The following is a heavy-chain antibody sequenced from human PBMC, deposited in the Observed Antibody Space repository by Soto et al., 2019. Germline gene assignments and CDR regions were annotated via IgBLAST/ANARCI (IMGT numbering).Heavy chain of an antibody. CDR1: GGSFSGYY. CDR3: ASISKVVAAPLIDY. V-gene: IGHV4-34*01. CDR2: INHSGST. J-gene: IGHJ4*02. D-gene: IGHD2-15*01. Sequence: SETLSLTCAVYGGSFSGYYWSWIRQPPGKGLEWIGEINHSGSTNYNPSLKSRVTISVDTSKNQFSLKLSSVTAADTAVYYCASISKVVAAPLIDYWGQGTLVTVSS.